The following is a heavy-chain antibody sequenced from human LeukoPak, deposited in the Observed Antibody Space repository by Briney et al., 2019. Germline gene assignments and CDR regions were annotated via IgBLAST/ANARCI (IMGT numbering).Heavy chain of an antibody. CDR3: ARARHDFWSGFQGFDP. Sequence: SETLSLTCTVSGGSISSHYWSWIRQPPGKGLEWMGYIYYSGSTNYNPSLKSRVTISVDTSKNQFSLKLSSVTAADTAVYYCARARHDFWSGFQGFDPWGQGTLVTVSS. D-gene: IGHD3-3*01. J-gene: IGHJ5*02. V-gene: IGHV4-59*11. CDR1: GGSISSHY. CDR2: IYYSGST.